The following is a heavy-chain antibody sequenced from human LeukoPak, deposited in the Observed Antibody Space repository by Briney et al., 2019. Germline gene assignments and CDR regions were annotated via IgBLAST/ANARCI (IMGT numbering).Heavy chain of an antibody. D-gene: IGHD6-19*01. CDR1: GFTFSSYA. V-gene: IGHV3-23*01. CDR3: AKVRYNSGWLFDY. J-gene: IGHJ4*02. Sequence: GGSLRLSCAASGFTFSSYAMTWVRQAPGKGLEWVSGISGSGDSTYYADSVKGRFTISRDNSKNTFYLQMNSLRAEDTAVYYGAKVRYNSGWLFDYWGQGTLVTVSS. CDR2: ISGSGDST.